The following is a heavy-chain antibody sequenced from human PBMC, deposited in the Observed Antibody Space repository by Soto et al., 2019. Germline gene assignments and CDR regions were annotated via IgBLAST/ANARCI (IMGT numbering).Heavy chain of an antibody. V-gene: IGHV4-59*01. Sequence: PXXTLSLTFTISVISIRSYHARWILQPPGKGLEWIGYIYYSGSTNYNPSLKSRVTISVDTSKNQFSLKLSSVTAADTAVYYCAGEDGSGSYSNNWFGPWGQGNLVTVSS. CDR1: VISIRSYH. J-gene: IGHJ5*02. D-gene: IGHD3-10*01. CDR3: AGEDGSGSYSNNWFGP. CDR2: IYYSGST.